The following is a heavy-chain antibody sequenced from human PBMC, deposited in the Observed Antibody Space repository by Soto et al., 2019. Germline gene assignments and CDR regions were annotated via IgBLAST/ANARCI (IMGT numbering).Heavy chain of an antibody. D-gene: IGHD5-18*01. CDR2: IYYSGST. V-gene: IGHV4-39*01. J-gene: IGHJ6*02. Sequence: SETLSLTCTVSGGSISSSSYYWGWIRQPPGKGLEWIGSIYYSGSTYYNPSLKSRVTISVDTSKNQFSLKLSSVTAADTAVYYCARRVDTAMKYYYYYGMDVWGQGTTLTVSS. CDR3: ARRVDTAMKYYYYYGMDV. CDR1: GGSISSSSYY.